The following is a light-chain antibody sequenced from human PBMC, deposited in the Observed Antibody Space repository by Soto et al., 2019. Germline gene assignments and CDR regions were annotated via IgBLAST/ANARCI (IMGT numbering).Light chain of an antibody. CDR1: QSVSSTY. CDR3: HQYGRSPRT. V-gene: IGKV3-20*01. Sequence: EIVLTQSPDTLSLSPGERATLSCRASQSVSSTYLAWFQQKPGQTPRLLISGASSRATGIPERFSGSGSGTDFTLTISRLEPEDSAVYSCHQYGRSPRTFGQGTRLEIK. J-gene: IGKJ5*01. CDR2: GAS.